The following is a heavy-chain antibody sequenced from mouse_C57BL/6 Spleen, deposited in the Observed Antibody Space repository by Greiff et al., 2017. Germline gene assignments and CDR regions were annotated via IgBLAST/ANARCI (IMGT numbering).Heavy chain of an antibody. CDR1: GYTFTSYW. V-gene: IGHV1-55*01. CDR2: IYPGSGST. D-gene: IGHD1-1*01. Sequence: QVQLQQPGAELVKPGASVKMSCKASGYTFTSYWITWVKQRPGQGLEWIGDIYPGSGSTNYNEKFKSKATLTVDTSSSTAYMQLSGLTSEDSAVYYCARGGVYGSSYGFAYWGQGTLVTVSA. CDR3: ARGGVYGSSYGFAY. J-gene: IGHJ3*01.